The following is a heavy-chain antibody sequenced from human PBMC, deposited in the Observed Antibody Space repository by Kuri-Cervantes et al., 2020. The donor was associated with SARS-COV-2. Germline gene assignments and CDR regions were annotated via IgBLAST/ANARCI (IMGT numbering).Heavy chain of an antibody. CDR3: ARFRITMRGFDP. CDR1: GYTFTGYY. J-gene: IGHJ5*02. CDR2: INPNSGGT. Sequence: ASVKVSCKASGYTFTGYYMHWVRQAPGQGLEWMGWINPNSGGTNYAQKFQGRVTMTRDTSISTAYMELSRLRSDDTAVYYCARFRITMRGFDPWGQGTLGTVSS. V-gene: IGHV1-2*02. D-gene: IGHD3-22*01.